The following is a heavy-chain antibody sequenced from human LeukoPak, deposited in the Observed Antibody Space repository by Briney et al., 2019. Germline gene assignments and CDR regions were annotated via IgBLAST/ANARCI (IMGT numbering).Heavy chain of an antibody. J-gene: IGHJ4*02. Sequence: SETLSLTCTVSGGSISSYYWRWIRQPPGKGLEWIGYIYYSGSTNYNPSLKSRVTISVDTSKNQFSLKLSSVTASDTAVYYCARETCSGGSCYNLDYWGQGTLVTVSS. CDR2: IYYSGST. CDR3: ARETCSGGSCYNLDY. D-gene: IGHD2-15*01. CDR1: GGSISSYY. V-gene: IGHV4-59*01.